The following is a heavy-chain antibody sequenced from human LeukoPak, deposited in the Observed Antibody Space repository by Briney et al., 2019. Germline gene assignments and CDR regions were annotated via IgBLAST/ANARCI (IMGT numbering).Heavy chain of an antibody. D-gene: IGHD3-3*01. J-gene: IGHJ6*03. CDR3: ARRNFWSGYYARNYYYYMDV. CDR1: GGSFSGYY. V-gene: IGHV4-34*01. CDR2: INHSGST. Sequence: SETLSLTCAVYGGSFSGYYWSWIRQPPGKGLEWIGEINHSGSTNYNPSLKSRVTISVDTSKNQFSLKLSSVTAADTAVYYCARRNFWSGYYARNYYYYMDVWGKGTTVTVSS.